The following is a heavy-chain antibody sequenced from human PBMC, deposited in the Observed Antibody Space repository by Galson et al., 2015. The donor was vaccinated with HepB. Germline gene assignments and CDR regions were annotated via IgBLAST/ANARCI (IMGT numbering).Heavy chain of an antibody. CDR2: IYSGGST. D-gene: IGHD2-15*01. CDR3: ARDRGCSGGSCFYFDY. Sequence: SLRLSCAASGFTFSSYAMSWVRQAPGKGLEWVSVIYSGGSTYYADSVKGRFTISRDNSKNTLYLQMNSLRAEDTAVYYCARDRGCSGGSCFYFDYWGQGTLVTVSS. J-gene: IGHJ4*02. CDR1: GFTFSSYA. V-gene: IGHV3-53*01.